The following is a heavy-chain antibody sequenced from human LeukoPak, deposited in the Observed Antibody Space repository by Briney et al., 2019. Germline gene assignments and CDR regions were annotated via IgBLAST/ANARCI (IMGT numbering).Heavy chain of an antibody. CDR2: ISSSSSYI. V-gene: IGHV3-21*01. CDR1: GFTFSSYG. Sequence: GGSLRLSCAASGFTFSSYGMSWVRQAPGKGLEWVSSISSSSSYIYYADSVKGRFTISRDNAKNSLYLQMNSLRAEDTAVYYCARARVAALDDAFDIWGQGTMVTVSS. J-gene: IGHJ3*02. CDR3: ARARVAALDDAFDI. D-gene: IGHD6-13*01.